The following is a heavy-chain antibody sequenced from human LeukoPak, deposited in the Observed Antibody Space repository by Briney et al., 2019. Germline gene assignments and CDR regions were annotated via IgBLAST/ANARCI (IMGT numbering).Heavy chain of an antibody. V-gene: IGHV3-48*03. CDR1: GFTFSSYE. D-gene: IGHD3-10*02. Sequence: GGSLRLSCAASGFTFSSYEMNWVRQAPGKGPEWVSYISSSGSTIYYADSVKGRFTISRDNAKNSLYLQMNSLRAEDTAVYYCVELGITMIGGVWGKGTTVTISS. J-gene: IGHJ6*04. CDR3: VELGITMIGGV. CDR2: ISSSGSTI.